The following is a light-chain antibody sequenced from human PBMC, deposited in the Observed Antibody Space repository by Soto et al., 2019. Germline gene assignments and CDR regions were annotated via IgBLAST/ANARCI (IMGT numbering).Light chain of an antibody. J-gene: IGLJ1*01. V-gene: IGLV2-14*01. Sequence: QSVLTQPASVSGSPGQSITVSCTGTSSDVGRYNYVSWYQQHPGKAPKLIIHEVSNRPSGISNRFSASKSGNTASLTISGLQAEDEADYYCSSYTTSSTRVFGPGTKLTVL. CDR2: EVS. CDR1: SSDVGRYNY. CDR3: SSYTTSSTRV.